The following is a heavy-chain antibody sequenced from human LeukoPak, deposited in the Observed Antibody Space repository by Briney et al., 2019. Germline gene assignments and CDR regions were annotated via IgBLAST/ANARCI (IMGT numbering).Heavy chain of an antibody. CDR1: GGSISSYY. CDR3: ARLGYRQLGPFDY. J-gene: IGHJ4*02. V-gene: IGHV4-59*01. CDR2: IYHSGST. Sequence: SETLSLTCTVSGGSISSYYWSWIRQPPGKGLEWIGYIYHSGSTNYNPSLKSRVTISVDTSKNQFSLKLSSVTAADTAVYYCARLGYRQLGPFDYWGQGTLVTVSS. D-gene: IGHD6-6*01.